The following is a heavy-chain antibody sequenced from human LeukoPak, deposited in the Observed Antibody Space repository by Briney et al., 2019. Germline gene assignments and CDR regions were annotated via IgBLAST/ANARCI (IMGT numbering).Heavy chain of an antibody. V-gene: IGHV3-66*04. J-gene: IGHJ4*02. D-gene: IGHD6-19*01. CDR3: TRHLEWLAQGLFDY. CDR1: GFTVSSNY. CDR2: IYSGGST. Sequence: PGESLRLSCAASGFTVSSNYMSWVRQAPGKGLEWVSVIYSGGSTYYADSVKGRFTISRDNSKKGRFTISRDNSKNTLYLQMNSLKTEDTAVYYCTRHLEWLAQGLFDYWGQGTLVTVSS.